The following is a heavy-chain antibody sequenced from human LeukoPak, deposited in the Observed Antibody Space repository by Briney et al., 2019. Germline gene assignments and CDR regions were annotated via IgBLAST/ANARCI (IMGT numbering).Heavy chain of an antibody. Sequence: SETLSLTCAVYGGSFSGYYWSWIRQPPGKGLEWIGGINHSGSTNYNPSLKSRVTISVDTSKNQFSLKLSSVTAADTAVYYCARHSVTTSGWGQGTLVTVSS. CDR3: ARHSVTTSG. CDR1: GGSFSGYY. J-gene: IGHJ4*02. D-gene: IGHD4-17*01. V-gene: IGHV4-34*01. CDR2: INHSGST.